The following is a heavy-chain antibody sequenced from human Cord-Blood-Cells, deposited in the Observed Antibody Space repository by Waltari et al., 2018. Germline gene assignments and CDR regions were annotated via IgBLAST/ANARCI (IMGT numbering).Heavy chain of an antibody. CDR1: GGTFSSYA. D-gene: IGHD5-12*01. Sequence: QVQLVQSGAEVKKPGSSVKVSCKASGGTFSSYAISWVRQAPGQGLEWMGGIIPIFGTANYAQKFQGRVTITADESTSTAYMELSSLRSEDTAVYYCARDLSRYSGSYDAFDIWGQGTMVTVSS. CDR3: ARDLSRYSGSYDAFDI. CDR2: IIPIFGTA. V-gene: IGHV1-69*01. J-gene: IGHJ3*02.